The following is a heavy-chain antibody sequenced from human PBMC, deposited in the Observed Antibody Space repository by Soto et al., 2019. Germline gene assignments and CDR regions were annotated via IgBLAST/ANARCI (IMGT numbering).Heavy chain of an antibody. CDR1: GYSISSSNW. CDR3: ARREIQGPIDY. J-gene: IGHJ4*02. V-gene: IGHV4-28*01. D-gene: IGHD1-26*01. CDR2: IYYSGTT. Sequence: SETLSLTCAVSGYSISSSNWWGWIRQPPGKGLEWIGYIYYSGTTYYNPSLKSRVTMSVATSKNQFSLKLTSVTAVDTAVYYCARREIQGPIDYWGQGTLVTSPQ.